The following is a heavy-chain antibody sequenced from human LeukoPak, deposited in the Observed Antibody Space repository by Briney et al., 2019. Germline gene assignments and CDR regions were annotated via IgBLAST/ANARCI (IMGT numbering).Heavy chain of an antibody. D-gene: IGHD6-13*01. Sequence: SVKVSCKASGGTFSSYAISWVRQAPGQGLEWMGRIIPILGIANYAQKFQGRVTITADKSTSTAYMELSSLRSEDTAVYYCASVRNVSRYAEPFRVDYWGQGTLVTVSS. CDR2: IIPILGIA. J-gene: IGHJ4*02. CDR1: GGTFSSYA. V-gene: IGHV1-69*04. CDR3: ASVRNVSRYAEPFRVDY.